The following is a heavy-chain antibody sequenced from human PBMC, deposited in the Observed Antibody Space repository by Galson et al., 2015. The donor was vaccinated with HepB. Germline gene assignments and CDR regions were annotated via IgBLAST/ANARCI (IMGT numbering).Heavy chain of an antibody. V-gene: IGHV1-69*13. CDR2: IIPIFGSV. Sequence: SVKVSCKASGGPFSTYVISWVRQAPGQGLEWMGGIIPIFGSVNYAQKFQGRVTLTADEPTSTAYMELSTLRSDDTAVYYCATVFPPYCSSPSCYSSFDSWGQGTLVTVSS. D-gene: IGHD2-2*01. CDR3: ATVFPPYCSSPSCYSSFDS. CDR1: GGPFSTYV. J-gene: IGHJ4*02.